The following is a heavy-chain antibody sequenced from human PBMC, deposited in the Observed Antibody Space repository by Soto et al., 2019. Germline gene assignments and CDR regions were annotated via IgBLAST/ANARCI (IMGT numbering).Heavy chain of an antibody. D-gene: IGHD5-12*01. CDR2: IYYSGST. Sequence: QVQLQESGPGLVKPSQTLSLTCTVSGGSISSGGYYWSWIRQHPGKGLEWMGYIYYSGSTYYNPSLKSRVTISVDTSKNQFSLKLSSVTAADTAVYYCARATGYWGYDSNNWFDPWGQGTLVTVSS. CDR3: ARATGYWGYDSNNWFDP. J-gene: IGHJ5*02. CDR1: GGSISSGGYY. V-gene: IGHV4-31*03.